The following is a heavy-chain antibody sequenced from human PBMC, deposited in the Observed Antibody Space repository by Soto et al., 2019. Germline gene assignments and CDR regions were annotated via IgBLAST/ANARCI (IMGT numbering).Heavy chain of an antibody. CDR3: ARPPLYDILTGQFVY. J-gene: IGHJ4*02. V-gene: IGHV1-3*01. CDR2: INAGNGNT. D-gene: IGHD3-9*01. CDR1: GYTFTSYA. Sequence: ASVKVSCKASGYTFTSYAMHWVRQAPGQRLEWMGWINAGNGNTKYSQKFQGRVTITRDTSASTAYMELSSLRSEDTAVYYCARPPLYDILTGQFVYWGQGTLVTVSS.